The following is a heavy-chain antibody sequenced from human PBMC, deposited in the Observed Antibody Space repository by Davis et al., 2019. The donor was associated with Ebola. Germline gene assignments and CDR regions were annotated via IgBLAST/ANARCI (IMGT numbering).Heavy chain of an antibody. CDR2: ISWNSGSI. CDR1: GFTFDDYA. Sequence: SLKISCAASGFTFDDYAMHWVRQAPGKGLEWVSGISWNSGSIGYADSVKGRFTISRDNAKNSLYLQMNSLRAEDTALYYCAKDISGQWLVGAFDIWGQGTMVTVSS. V-gene: IGHV3-9*01. J-gene: IGHJ3*02. CDR3: AKDISGQWLVGAFDI. D-gene: IGHD6-19*01.